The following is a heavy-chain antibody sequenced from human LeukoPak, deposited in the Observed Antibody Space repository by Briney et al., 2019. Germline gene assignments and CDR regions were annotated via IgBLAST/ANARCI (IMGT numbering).Heavy chain of an antibody. V-gene: IGHV4-61*01. D-gene: IGHD1-26*01. J-gene: IGHJ4*02. CDR2: IFHSGNT. Sequence: PSETLSLTCTVSGGSVSSGSYYWSWIRQPPGKGLEWIGEIFHSGNTNYNPSLKSRVTISVDKSKNQFSLQLNSVTAADTAVCYCARGVGATAIDCWGQGILVTVSS. CDR3: ARGVGATAIDC. CDR1: GGSVSSGSYY.